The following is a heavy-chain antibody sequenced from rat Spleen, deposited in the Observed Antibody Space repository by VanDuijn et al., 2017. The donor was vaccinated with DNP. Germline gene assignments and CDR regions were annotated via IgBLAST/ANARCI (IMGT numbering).Heavy chain of an antibody. D-gene: IGHD1-1*01. CDR2: ISYDVGNS. J-gene: IGHJ2*01. Sequence: EVQLVESGGGLVQPGRSLKLSCAASGFTLSDYYMAWVRQAPTKGLEWVAYISYDVGNSYYRDSVKGRFTISRDNAKNTLYLQMNSLRSEDMATYYCARRGTTVVGYFDYWGQGVMVTVSS. CDR3: ARRGTTVVGYFDY. V-gene: IGHV5-22*01. CDR1: GFTLSDYY.